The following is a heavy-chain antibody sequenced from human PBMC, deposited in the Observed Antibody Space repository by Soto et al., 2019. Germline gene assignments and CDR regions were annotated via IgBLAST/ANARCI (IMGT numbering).Heavy chain of an antibody. CDR1: GGTFSSYA. D-gene: IGHD2-2*01. Sequence: QVQLVQSGAEVKKPGSSVKVSCKASGGTFSSYAISWVRQAPGQGLVWMGGIILIFGTANYAQKFQGRVTMTEDESTSTAYMELSSLQSEDTAVYYCARPVPAAGYYYGMDVWGQGTTVTVSS. V-gene: IGHV1-69*12. CDR2: IILIFGTA. CDR3: ARPVPAAGYYYGMDV. J-gene: IGHJ6*02.